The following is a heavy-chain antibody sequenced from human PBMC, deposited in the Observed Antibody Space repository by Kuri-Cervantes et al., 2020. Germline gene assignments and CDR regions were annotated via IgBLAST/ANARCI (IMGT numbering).Heavy chain of an antibody. CDR2: IYYSGST. Sequence: SETLSLTCAVYSGSFSGYYWSWIRQPPGKGLEWIGYIYYSGSTNYNPSLKSRVTISVDTSKNQFSLKLSSVTAADTAVYYCARAPDYDSSGYYYAFDTWGQGTMVTVSS. J-gene: IGHJ3*02. CDR1: SGSFSGYY. V-gene: IGHV4-59*01. D-gene: IGHD3-22*01. CDR3: ARAPDYDSSGYYYAFDT.